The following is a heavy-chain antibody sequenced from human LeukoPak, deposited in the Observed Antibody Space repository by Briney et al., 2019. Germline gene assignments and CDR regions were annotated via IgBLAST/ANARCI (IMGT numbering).Heavy chain of an antibody. CDR1: GGPISSYY. J-gene: IGHJ3*02. V-gene: IGHV4-59*08. CDR2: IYYSGST. CDR3: ARRTLARDAFDI. Sequence: SETLSLTCTVSGGPISSYYWSWIRQPPGKGLKWIGYIYYSGSTNYNPSLKSRVTISVDTSKNQFSLKLSSVTAADTAVYYCARRTLARDAFDIWGQGTMVTVSS. D-gene: IGHD3-3*02.